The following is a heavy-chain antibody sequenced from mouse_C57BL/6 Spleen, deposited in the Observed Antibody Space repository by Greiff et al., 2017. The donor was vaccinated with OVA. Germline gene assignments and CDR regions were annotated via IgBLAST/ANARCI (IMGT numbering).Heavy chain of an antibody. CDR1: GYTFTSYW. Sequence: QVQLQQPGAELVMPGASVKLSCKASGYTFTSYWMHWVKQRPGQGLEWIGEIDPSDSYTNYNQKFKGKSTLTVDKSSSTAYMQLSSLPSEDSAVYYCARKMGRRDFDVWGTGTTVTVSS. J-gene: IGHJ1*03. CDR2: IDPSDSYT. CDR3: ARKMGRRDFDV. V-gene: IGHV1-69*01. D-gene: IGHD4-1*01.